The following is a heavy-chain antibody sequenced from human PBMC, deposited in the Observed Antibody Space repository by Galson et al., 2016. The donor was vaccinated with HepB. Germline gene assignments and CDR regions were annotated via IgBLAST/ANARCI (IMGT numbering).Heavy chain of an antibody. J-gene: IGHJ4*02. Sequence: ETLSLTCTVSGGSISSYYWNWIRQPAGKGLEWIGRIYTSGSTNFNPSLKSRVTTSVDTSRNQFSLRLSSVTAADTAMYYCARKAYRGSWYFDYWGQGALVTVSS. CDR2: IYTSGST. D-gene: IGHD6-13*01. CDR3: ARKAYRGSWYFDY. V-gene: IGHV4-4*07. CDR1: GGSISSYY.